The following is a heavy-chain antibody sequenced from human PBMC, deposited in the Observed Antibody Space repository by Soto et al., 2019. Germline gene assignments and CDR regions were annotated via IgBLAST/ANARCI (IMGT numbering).Heavy chain of an antibody. CDR2: ISAYNGNT. Sequence: WASVKVSCKASGYTFTSYGISWVRQAPGQGLEWMGWISAYNGNTNYAQKLQGRVTMTTDTSTSTAYMELRSLRSDDTAVYYCARASYCSSTSCFDYWGQGTLVTVSS. CDR1: GYTFTSYG. J-gene: IGHJ4*02. D-gene: IGHD2-2*01. CDR3: ARASYCSSTSCFDY. V-gene: IGHV1-18*04.